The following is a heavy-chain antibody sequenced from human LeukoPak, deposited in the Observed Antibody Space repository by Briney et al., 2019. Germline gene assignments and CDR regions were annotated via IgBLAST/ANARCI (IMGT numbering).Heavy chain of an antibody. CDR3: ARDREADSSSWYDYYYYYMDV. Sequence: SETPSLTCTVSGGSISSSSYYWGWIRQPPGKGLEWIGSIYYSGSTYYNPSLKSRVTISVDTSKNQFSLKLSSVTAADTAVYYCARDREADSSSWYDYYYYYMDVWGKGTTVTVSS. CDR2: IYYSGST. V-gene: IGHV4-39*07. D-gene: IGHD6-13*01. J-gene: IGHJ6*03. CDR1: GGSISSSSYY.